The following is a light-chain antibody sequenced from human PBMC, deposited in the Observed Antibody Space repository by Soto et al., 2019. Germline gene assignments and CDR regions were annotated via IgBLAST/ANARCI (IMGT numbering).Light chain of an antibody. CDR1: QAISNY. Sequence: DIPMTQSPSSLSASVGDRVTITCQASQAISNYLNWYQQKPGKAPKLLIYDASNLEPGVPSRFSGSGSGTDLTITISSLQPQDIATYYCQQYDKPPSWTLGQGTKVEIK. J-gene: IGKJ1*01. V-gene: IGKV1-33*01. CDR2: DAS. CDR3: QQYDKPPSWT.